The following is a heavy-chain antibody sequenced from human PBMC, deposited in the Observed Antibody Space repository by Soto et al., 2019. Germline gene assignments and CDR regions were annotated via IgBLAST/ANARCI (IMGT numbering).Heavy chain of an antibody. Sequence: GGSLRLSCATSGFIFENFGMSWVRQAPGKGLEWISSISGSGFKKYYADSVKGRFTISRDNSKSTVYLELNNLSAEDTAVYHCAKNQGVELVPLATVDWFDPWGQGSVVTVSS. V-gene: IGHV3-23*01. CDR1: GFIFENFG. CDR2: ISGSGFKK. J-gene: IGHJ5*02. D-gene: IGHD1-26*01. CDR3: AKNQGVELVPLATVDWFDP.